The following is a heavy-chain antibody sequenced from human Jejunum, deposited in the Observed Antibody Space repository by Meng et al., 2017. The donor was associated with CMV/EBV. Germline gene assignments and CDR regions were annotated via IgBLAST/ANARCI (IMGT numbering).Heavy chain of an antibody. CDR3: ARVEVGITSGDY. CDR2: ISAYNGNT. J-gene: IGHJ4*02. D-gene: IGHD1-26*01. Sequence: GQLVQLEGEVKKPGASVKASCKASGYTFTNYGITWVRQAPGQGLEWMGWISAYNGNTNYAQTLQGRLTMTTDTSTSTAYMELRSLRSDDTAVYYCARVEVGITSGDYWGQGTLVTVSS. V-gene: IGHV1-18*01. CDR1: GYTFTNYG.